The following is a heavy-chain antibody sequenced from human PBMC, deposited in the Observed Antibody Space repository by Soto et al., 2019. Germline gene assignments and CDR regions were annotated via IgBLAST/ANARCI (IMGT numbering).Heavy chain of an antibody. CDR2: VSGSGGST. J-gene: IGHJ3*02. Sequence: EVRLLEFGGGLVQPGGSLRLSCAASEFTFSSYGMSWVRQAPGKGLEWVSTVSGSGGSTYSADSVRGRFTISRDNSKNTLYLQMNGLRGEDTAVYYCAKASSGLIRGAFDNWGQGTMVTVSS. V-gene: IGHV3-23*01. D-gene: IGHD6-19*01. CDR3: AKASSGLIRGAFDN. CDR1: EFTFSSYG.